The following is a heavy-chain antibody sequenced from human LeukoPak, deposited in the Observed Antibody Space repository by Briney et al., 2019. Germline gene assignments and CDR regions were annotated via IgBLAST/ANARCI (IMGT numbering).Heavy chain of an antibody. CDR3: ARDMRYYFDY. D-gene: IGHD3-16*01. CDR1: GGSISSYY. CDR2: IYYSGST. Sequence: SETLSLTCTVSGGSISSYYWSWLRQPPGKGLEWIGYIYYSGSTNYNPSLKSRVTISVDTSKNQFSLKLSSVTAADTAVYYCARDMRYYFDYWGQGTLVTVSS. V-gene: IGHV4-59*01. J-gene: IGHJ4*02.